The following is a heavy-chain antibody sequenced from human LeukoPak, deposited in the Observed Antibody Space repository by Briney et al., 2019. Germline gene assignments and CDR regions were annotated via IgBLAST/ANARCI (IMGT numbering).Heavy chain of an antibody. Sequence: GGSLRISCAASGFTFSSYAMHWVRQAPGKGLEWVAVISYDGSNKYYADSVKGRFTISRDNSKNTLYLQMNSLRAEDTAVYYCAREPSRDVLLWFGELFYGMDVWGQGTTVTVSS. CDR1: GFTFSSYA. CDR3: AREPSRDVLLWFGELFYGMDV. D-gene: IGHD3-10*01. V-gene: IGHV3-30-3*01. CDR2: ISYDGSNK. J-gene: IGHJ6*02.